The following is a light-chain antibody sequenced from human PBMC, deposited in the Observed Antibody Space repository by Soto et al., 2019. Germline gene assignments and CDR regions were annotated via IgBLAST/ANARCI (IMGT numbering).Light chain of an antibody. CDR3: QHYGSSHSNT. Sequence: EIVLTQSPGTLSLSPGERATLSCRASQSVSSNYLAWYQHKPGQAPRLLIYDASSRATGTPDRFSGSGSGTDFTLTISRLEPEDFAVYYCQHYGSSHSNTFGQGTRLE. CDR2: DAS. CDR1: QSVSSNY. V-gene: IGKV3-20*01. J-gene: IGKJ5*01.